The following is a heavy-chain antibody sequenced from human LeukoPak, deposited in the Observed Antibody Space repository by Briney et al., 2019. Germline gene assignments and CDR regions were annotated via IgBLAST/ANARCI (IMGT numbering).Heavy chain of an antibody. CDR3: ARDRYDFWSGLFDY. CDR1: GFTFSSYA. Sequence: GGSLRLSCAASGFTFSSYAMHWVRQAPGKGLEWVAVISYDGSNKYYADSVKGRFTISRDNSKNTLYLQMNSLRAEDTAVYYCARDRYDFWSGLFDYWGQGTLVTVSS. J-gene: IGHJ4*02. CDR2: ISYDGSNK. V-gene: IGHV3-30-3*01. D-gene: IGHD3-3*01.